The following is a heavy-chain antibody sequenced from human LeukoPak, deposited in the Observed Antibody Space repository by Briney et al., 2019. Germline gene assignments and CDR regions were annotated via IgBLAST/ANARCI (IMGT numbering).Heavy chain of an antibody. V-gene: IGHV1-69*13. CDR1: GGTFSSYD. Sequence: GASVKVSCKASGGTFSSYDISWVRQAPGQGLEWMGGITPMFGTANYAQKFQGRVTITAVESTSTAYMELSSLRSEDTAVCYCARGYCSSTSCYPDTAMGTFDYWGQGTLVTVSS. CDR2: ITPMFGTA. D-gene: IGHD2-2*01. J-gene: IGHJ4*02. CDR3: ARGYCSSTSCYPDTAMGTFDY.